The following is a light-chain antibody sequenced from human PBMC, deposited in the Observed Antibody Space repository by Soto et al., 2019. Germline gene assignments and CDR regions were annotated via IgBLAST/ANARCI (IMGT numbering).Light chain of an antibody. CDR1: QGISSY. J-gene: IGKJ2*01. Sequence: IQLTQSPSSLSASVGDRVTVTCRASQGISSYLAWYQQQPGKAPKLLIYAASTLQRRVSSRFSGSGSGTDFTLTISSLQPEDFATYYCQQLNSYPPTFGQGTKLEIK. CDR3: QQLNSYPPT. V-gene: IGKV1-9*01. CDR2: AAS.